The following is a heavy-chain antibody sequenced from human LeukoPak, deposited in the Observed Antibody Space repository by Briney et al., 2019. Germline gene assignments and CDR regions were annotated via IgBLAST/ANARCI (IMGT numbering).Heavy chain of an antibody. D-gene: IGHD6-13*01. J-gene: IGHJ4*02. CDR3: AKGSSWFDY. CDR2: ISGDGGST. Sequence: GGSLRLSCAASGFTFDDYAMHWVRQGPGKGLEWVSAISGDGGSTYYADSVKGRFTISRDNSKNSLYLQMNSLRTEDTALYYRAKGSSWFDYWGQGTLVTVSS. CDR1: GFTFDDYA. V-gene: IGHV3-43*02.